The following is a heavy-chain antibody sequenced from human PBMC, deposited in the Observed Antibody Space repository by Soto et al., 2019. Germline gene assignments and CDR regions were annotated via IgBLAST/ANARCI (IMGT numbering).Heavy chain of an antibody. D-gene: IGHD5-12*01. CDR1: GGSISSYY. J-gene: IGHJ6*02. V-gene: IGHV4-59*01. CDR3: ARGVDRVTYRGYPIYYYYGMDV. Sequence: PSETLSLTCTVSGGSISSYYWSWIRQPPGKGLEWIGYIYYSGSTNYNPSLKSRVTISVDTSKNQFSLKLSSVTAADTAVYYCARGVDRVTYRGYPIYYYYGMDVWGQGTTVTVSS. CDR2: IYYSGST.